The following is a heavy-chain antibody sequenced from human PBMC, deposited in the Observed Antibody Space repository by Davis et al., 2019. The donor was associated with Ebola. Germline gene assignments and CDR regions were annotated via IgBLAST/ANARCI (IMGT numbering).Heavy chain of an antibody. D-gene: IGHD3-10*01. J-gene: IGHJ4*02. CDR3: AKEENGGLFDA. Sequence: GGSLRLSCAASGFTFTSYAMSWVRQAPGKGLEWVSAVSGNAGGTYYADSVKGRFTISRDNSRYTLFLQMNSLRAEDTAVYYCAKEENGGLFDAWGQGTLVTVSS. CDR1: GFTFTSYA. CDR2: VSGNAGGT. V-gene: IGHV3-23*01.